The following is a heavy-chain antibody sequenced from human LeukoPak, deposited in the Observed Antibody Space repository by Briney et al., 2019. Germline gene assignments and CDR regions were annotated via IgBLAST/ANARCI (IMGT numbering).Heavy chain of an antibody. V-gene: IGHV1-18*01. CDR3: ARDLGYDSSGYYYSAFDI. D-gene: IGHD3-22*01. CDR2: ISAYNGNT. J-gene: IGHJ3*02. Sequence: ASVNVSCKASGYTFTSYGISWVRQAPGQGLEWMGWISAYNGNTNYAQKLQGRVTMTTDTSTSTAYMELRSLRSDDTAVYYCARDLGYDSSGYYYSAFDIWGQGTMVTVSS. CDR1: GYTFTSYG.